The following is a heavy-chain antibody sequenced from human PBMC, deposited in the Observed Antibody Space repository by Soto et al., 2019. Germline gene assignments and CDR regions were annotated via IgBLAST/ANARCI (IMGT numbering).Heavy chain of an antibody. J-gene: IGHJ6*02. CDR1: GFTFNDYG. CDR2: ISYDGSKK. D-gene: IGHD3-9*01. CDR3: ARDLNYDISIYYYAMDV. V-gene: IGHV3-30-3*01. Sequence: PPGGSLRLSCAASGFTFNDYGLHWVRQAPGKGLEWVAAISYDGSKKYYADSVKGQFTISRDTSKNTLYLQMNSLRAEDTAVYYCARDLNYDISIYYYAMDVWGQGTTVTVSS.